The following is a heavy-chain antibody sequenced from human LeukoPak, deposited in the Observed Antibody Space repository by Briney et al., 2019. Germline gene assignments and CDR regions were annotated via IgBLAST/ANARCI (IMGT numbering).Heavy chain of an antibody. Sequence: GGSLRLCCAASGFTFSSYGMHWVRQAPGKGLEYVAVISYDGSNTYYADSVKGRFTISRDNSKNTLYLQMNSLRAEDTAVYYCAKETGYSYGAPRDYFDYWGQGTLVTVSS. D-gene: IGHD5-18*01. V-gene: IGHV3-30*18. J-gene: IGHJ4*02. CDR1: GFTFSSYG. CDR3: AKETGYSYGAPRDYFDY. CDR2: ISYDGSNT.